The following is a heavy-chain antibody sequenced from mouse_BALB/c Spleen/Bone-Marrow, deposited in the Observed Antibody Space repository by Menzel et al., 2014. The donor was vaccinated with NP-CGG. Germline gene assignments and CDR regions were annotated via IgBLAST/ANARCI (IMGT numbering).Heavy chain of an antibody. Sequence: QVQLQQSGAELAKPGASVKMSCKASGYTFTSYWMHWVKQRPGQGPEWIGYINPSTGYTNYNQRFKDKATLTADKSSSTAYMQLRSLTSEDSAIYYCTRGIAAVVAADFDYWGQGTTLTVSS. CDR2: INPSTGYT. D-gene: IGHD1-1*01. CDR1: GYTFTSYW. J-gene: IGHJ2*01. CDR3: TRGIAAVVAADFDY. V-gene: IGHV1-7*01.